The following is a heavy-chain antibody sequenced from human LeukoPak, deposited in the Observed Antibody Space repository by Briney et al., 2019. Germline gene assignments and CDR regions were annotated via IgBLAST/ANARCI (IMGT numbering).Heavy chain of an antibody. CDR2: MYYSGST. Sequence: SETLPLTCTASGGSMNDYYWSWIRQPPGKGLEWIGYMYYSGSTNYNPSLKSRVSISIDTSKNQFSLKLSSVTAADTAVYYCARDRYCIGGICYSGRFDPWGRGTLVTVSS. J-gene: IGHJ5*02. D-gene: IGHD2-15*01. CDR3: ARDRYCIGGICYSGRFDP. CDR1: GGSMNDYY. V-gene: IGHV4-59*01.